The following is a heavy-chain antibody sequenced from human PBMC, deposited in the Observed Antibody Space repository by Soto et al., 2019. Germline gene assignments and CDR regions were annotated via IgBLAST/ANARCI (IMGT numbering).Heavy chain of an antibody. CDR1: GGSISTSY. J-gene: IGHJ4*02. CDR2: VYHIGST. V-gene: IGHV4-59*01. CDR3: ARDGSGHDFWDGSWYFDS. D-gene: IGHD3-3*01. Sequence: QLQLQESGPGLVKPSETLSLTCTVSGGSISTSYWSWIRQPPGKGLEWLGYVYHIGSTKYNPSLKNRVTISIDTSQNQFSLKLESVSAADTALYYCARDGSGHDFWDGSWYFDSWGQGTLVTVSS.